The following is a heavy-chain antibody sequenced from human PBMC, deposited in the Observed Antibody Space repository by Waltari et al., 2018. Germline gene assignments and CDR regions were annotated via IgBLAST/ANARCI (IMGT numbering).Heavy chain of an antibody. CDR3: ARGMRGFYYFDY. J-gene: IGHJ4*02. V-gene: IGHV4-34*01. CDR1: GGSFSGYY. CDR2: INHSGST. Sequence: QVQLQQWGAGLLKPSETLSLTCAVYGGSFSGYYWSWIRQPPGKGLEWIGEINHSGSTNDNPSRKSRVTISVDTSKNQFSLKLSSVTAADTAVYYCARGMRGFYYFDYWGQGTLVTVSS. D-gene: IGHD3-10*01.